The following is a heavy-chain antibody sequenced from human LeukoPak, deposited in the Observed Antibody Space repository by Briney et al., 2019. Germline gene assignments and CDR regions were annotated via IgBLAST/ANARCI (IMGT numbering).Heavy chain of an antibody. Sequence: PGGSLRLSCAASGFTFSSYGMHWVRQAPGKGLEWVSGISSNGASTYYVDSVKGRFTISRDNSKNTLFLQMNSLRAEDTAVYYCAADSSGNDAFNIWGQGTMVTVSS. J-gene: IGHJ3*02. CDR3: AADSSGNDAFNI. D-gene: IGHD3-22*01. CDR2: ISSNGAST. CDR1: GFTFSSYG. V-gene: IGHV3-23*01.